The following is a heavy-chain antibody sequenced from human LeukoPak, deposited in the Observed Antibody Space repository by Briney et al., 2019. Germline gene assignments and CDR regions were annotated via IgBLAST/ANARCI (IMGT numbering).Heavy chain of an antibody. Sequence: ASVKVFCKASGYTFTGYYMHWVRQAPGQGLEWMGWINPNSGGTNYAQKFQGRVTMTRDTSISTAYMELSRLRSDDTAVYYCARDYDFWSGYHYFDYWGQGTLVTVSS. CDR2: INPNSGGT. CDR3: ARDYDFWSGYHYFDY. CDR1: GYTFTGYY. V-gene: IGHV1-2*02. D-gene: IGHD3-3*01. J-gene: IGHJ4*02.